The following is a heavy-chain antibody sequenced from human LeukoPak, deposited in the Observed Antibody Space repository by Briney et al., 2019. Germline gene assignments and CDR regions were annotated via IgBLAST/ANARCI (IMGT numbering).Heavy chain of an antibody. Sequence: SETLSLTCTVSGGSISSSSYYWGWIRQPPGKGLEWIGSIYYSGSTYYNPSLKSRVTISVDTSKNQFSLKLSSVTAADTAVYYCARQNYNILTGYYPNWFDPWGQGTLVTVSS. J-gene: IGHJ5*02. D-gene: IGHD3-9*01. CDR1: GGSISSSSYY. CDR3: ARQNYNILTGYYPNWFDP. V-gene: IGHV4-39*01. CDR2: IYYSGST.